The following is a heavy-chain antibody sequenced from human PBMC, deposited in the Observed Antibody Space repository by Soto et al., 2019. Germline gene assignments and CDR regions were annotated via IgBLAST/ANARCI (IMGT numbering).Heavy chain of an antibody. CDR2: MNPNSGNT. CDR3: ARGHYDFWSGYPRPPFDY. D-gene: IGHD3-3*01. CDR1: GYTFTSYD. V-gene: IGHV1-8*01. J-gene: IGHJ4*02. Sequence: ASVKVSCKASGYTFTSYDINWVRQATGQGLEWMGWMNPNSGNTGYAQKFQGRVTMTRNTSISTAYMELSSLRSEDTAVYYCARGHYDFWSGYPRPPFDYWGQGTLVTVS.